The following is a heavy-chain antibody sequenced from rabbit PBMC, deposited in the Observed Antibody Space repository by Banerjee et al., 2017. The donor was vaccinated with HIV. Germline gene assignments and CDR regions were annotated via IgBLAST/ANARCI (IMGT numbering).Heavy chain of an antibody. CDR3: ARDFDASSSGYYHYFNL. CDR1: GFDFSSYY. D-gene: IGHD1-1*01. V-gene: IGHV1S7*01. J-gene: IGHJ4*01. CDR2: IDPVFGST. Sequence: QLEESGGGLVTLGGSLKLSCKASGFDFSSYYMSWVRQAPGKGLEWIGYIDPVFGSTYYASWVNGRFTISSHNAQNTLYLQLNSLTAADTATYFCARDFDASSSGYYHYFNLWGQGTLVTVS.